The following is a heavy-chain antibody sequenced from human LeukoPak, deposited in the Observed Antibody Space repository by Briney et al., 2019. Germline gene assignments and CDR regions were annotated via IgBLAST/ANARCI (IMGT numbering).Heavy chain of an antibody. CDR1: GLTFSTYS. V-gene: IGHV3-21*01. Sequence: TGGSLRLSCAASGLTFSTYSMNWVRQGPGKGLEWVSSISSSSYIYYADSVKGRFTISRDNAKNSLYLQMNNLRAEDTAVYYCARAGSLFDAFDIWGQGTRVTVSS. D-gene: IGHD3-10*01. J-gene: IGHJ3*02. CDR3: ARAGSLFDAFDI. CDR2: ISSSSYI.